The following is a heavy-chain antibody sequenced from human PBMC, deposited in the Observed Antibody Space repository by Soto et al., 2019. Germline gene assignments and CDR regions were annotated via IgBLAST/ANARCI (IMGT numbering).Heavy chain of an antibody. J-gene: IGHJ6*02. CDR3: AIYYYYDSSGYYYAYYGMDV. V-gene: IGHV4-31*03. D-gene: IGHD3-22*01. CDR1: GGSISSGGYY. Sequence: SETLSLTCTVSGGSISSGGYYWSWIRQHPGKSLEWIGYIYYSGSTYYNPSLKSRVTISVDTSKNQFSMKLSSVTAADTAVYYCAIYYYYDSSGYYYAYYGMDVWGQGTTVTVSS. CDR2: IYYSGST.